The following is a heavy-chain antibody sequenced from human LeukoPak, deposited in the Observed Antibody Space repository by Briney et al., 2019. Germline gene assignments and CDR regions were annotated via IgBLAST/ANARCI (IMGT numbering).Heavy chain of an antibody. Sequence: KTSETLSLTCAVHGGSFSGYYWSWIRQPPGKGLEWGGEINHSGSTNYNPSLKSRATISVDTSKNQFSRKLSSVTAADTAVYYCSGGCASDYGLPVHMDVWERESAVSVSS. D-gene: IGHD4-17*01. CDR3: SGGCASDYGLPVHMDV. J-gene: IGHJ6*03. CDR2: INHSGST. CDR1: GGSFSGYY. V-gene: IGHV4-34*01.